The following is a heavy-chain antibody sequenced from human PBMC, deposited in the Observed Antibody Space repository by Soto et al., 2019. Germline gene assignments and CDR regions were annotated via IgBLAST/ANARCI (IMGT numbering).Heavy chain of an antibody. D-gene: IGHD4-17*01. CDR1: GGSISSSNW. J-gene: IGHJ4*02. CDR3: ARVGGRTVTTLDFDY. Sequence: QVQLQESGPGLVKPSGTLSLTCAVSGGSISSSNWWSWVRQPPGKGLEWIGEIYHSGSTNYNPSLKSRVTISVDQSKNQFSLKLSSVTAADTAVYYCARVGGRTVTTLDFDYWGQGTLVTVSS. V-gene: IGHV4-4*02. CDR2: IYHSGST.